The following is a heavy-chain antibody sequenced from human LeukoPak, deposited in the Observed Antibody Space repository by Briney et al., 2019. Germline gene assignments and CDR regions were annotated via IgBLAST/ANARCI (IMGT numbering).Heavy chain of an antibody. D-gene: IGHD1-26*01. CDR3: ARGRTPEVGATTEAPNWFDP. CDR1: GGTFSSYA. Sequence: GSSVKVSCKASGGTFSSYAISWVRQAPGQGLEWMGRIIPILGIANYAQKFQGRVTITADKSTSTAYMELSSLRSEDTAVYYCARGRTPEVGATTEAPNWFDPWGQGTLVTVSS. V-gene: IGHV1-69*04. J-gene: IGHJ5*02. CDR2: IIPILGIA.